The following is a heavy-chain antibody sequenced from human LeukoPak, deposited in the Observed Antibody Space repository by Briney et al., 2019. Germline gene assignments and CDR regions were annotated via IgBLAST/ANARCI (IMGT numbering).Heavy chain of an antibody. J-gene: IGHJ2*01. V-gene: IGHV3-53*01. D-gene: IGHD1-1*01. CDR3: TTETNWYFDL. CDR2: ITSGGNT. CDR1: GFTVSSNY. Sequence: GGSLRLPCAASGFTVSSNYMNWVRQAPGKGLEWVSVITSGGNTYYADSVKGRFTTSRDNSKNTLYVQMNSLRAEDTAVYFCTTETNWYFDLWGRGTLVTVSS.